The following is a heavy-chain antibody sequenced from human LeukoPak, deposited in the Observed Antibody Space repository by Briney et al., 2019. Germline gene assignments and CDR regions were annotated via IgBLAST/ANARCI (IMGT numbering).Heavy chain of an antibody. V-gene: IGHV1-69*13. Sequence: SVKVSCKASGGTFSSYAISWVRQAPGQGLEWMGGIIPIFGTANYAQKFQGTVTITADESTSTAYMELSSLRSEDTAVYYCARRRVDYDFWSVYFDWFDPWGQGTLVTVSS. CDR3: ARRRVDYDFWSVYFDWFDP. CDR1: GGTFSSYA. CDR2: IIPIFGTA. J-gene: IGHJ5*02. D-gene: IGHD3-3*01.